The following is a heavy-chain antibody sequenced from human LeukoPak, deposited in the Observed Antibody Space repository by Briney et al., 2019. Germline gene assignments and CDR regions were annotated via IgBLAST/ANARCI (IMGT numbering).Heavy chain of an antibody. D-gene: IGHD3-22*01. Sequence: SETLSLTCTVSGGSISSSSYYWGWIRQPPGKGLEWIGSIYYSGSTYYNPSLKSRVTISVDTSKNQFSLKLSSVTAADTAVYYCASGSSGYYSWYYDLWGRGTLVTVSS. V-gene: IGHV4-39*07. J-gene: IGHJ2*01. CDR2: IYYSGST. CDR3: ASGSSGYYSWYYDL. CDR1: GGSISSSSYY.